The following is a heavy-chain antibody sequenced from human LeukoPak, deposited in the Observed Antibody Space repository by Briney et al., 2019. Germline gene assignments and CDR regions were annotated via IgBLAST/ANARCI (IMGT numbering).Heavy chain of an antibody. CDR2: IYTGGTT. CDR3: TKATKWLAFDD. D-gene: IGHD6-19*01. V-gene: IGHV4-59*11. CDR1: GGSTSRHF. Sequence: SETLSLTCTVSGGSTSRHFWNWIRQPPGKGLEWIGNIYTGGTTNYNPSLKSGVTISIDTSKNQLSLHLASTAAADTAVYYCTKATKWLAFDDWGRGTLVTVSS. J-gene: IGHJ4*02.